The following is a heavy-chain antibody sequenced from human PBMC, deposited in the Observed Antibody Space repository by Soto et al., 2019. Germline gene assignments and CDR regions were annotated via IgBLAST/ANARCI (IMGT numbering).Heavy chain of an antibody. D-gene: IGHD4-17*01. V-gene: IGHV3-21*06. CDR1: GFTFSVYT. Sequence: EVQLVESGGGLVKPGGSLRLSCAASGFTFSVYTMNWVRRAPGKGLEWVSSISSSSTYTYYADSVKGRFTISRDNAKNSLYLQMNSLRAEDTAMYYCASDPTPVTDFNWFDPWGQGTLVTVSS. J-gene: IGHJ5*02. CDR2: ISSSSTYT. CDR3: ASDPTPVTDFNWFDP.